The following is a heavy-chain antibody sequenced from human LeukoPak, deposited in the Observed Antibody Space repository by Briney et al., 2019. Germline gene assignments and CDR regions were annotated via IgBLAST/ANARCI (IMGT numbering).Heavy chain of an antibody. V-gene: IGHV4-39*07. CDR1: GGSISSSSYY. J-gene: IGHJ4*02. Sequence: SETLSLTCTVSGGSISSSSYYWGWIRQPPGKGLEWIGSIYYSGSTYYNPSLKSRVTISVDKSKNQFSLKLSSVTAADTAVYYCARVTYSSSPGIDYWGQGTLVTVSS. CDR3: ARVTYSSSPGIDY. CDR2: IYYSGST. D-gene: IGHD6-6*01.